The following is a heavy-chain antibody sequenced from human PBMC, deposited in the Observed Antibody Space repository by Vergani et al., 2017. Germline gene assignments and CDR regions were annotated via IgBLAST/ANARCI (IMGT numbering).Heavy chain of an antibody. J-gene: IGHJ3*02. CDR2: ISSSSSTI. V-gene: IGHV3-48*01. D-gene: IGHD3-10*01. CDR1: GFTFSSYS. Sequence: VQLVESGGGLVQPGGSLRLSCAASGFTFSSYSMNWVRQAPGKGLEWVSYISSSSSTIYYADSVKGRFTISRDNAKNSLYLQMNSLRAEDTAVYYCQRETGISGAFDIWGQGTMVTVSS. CDR3: QRETGISGAFDI.